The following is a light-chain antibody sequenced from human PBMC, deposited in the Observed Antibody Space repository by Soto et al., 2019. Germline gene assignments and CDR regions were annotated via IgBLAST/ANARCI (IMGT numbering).Light chain of an antibody. V-gene: IGLV2-11*01. CDR3: CSHAGSFTLV. J-gene: IGLJ2*01. Sequence: QSALTQPRSVSGSPGQSVTISCTGTSSDVGGYNYVSWYQKYLGKAPRLMIYDVSKRPSGVPDRFSGSKSGNTASLTISGLQAEDEADYYCCSHAGSFTLVFGGGTQLTVL. CDR1: SSDVGGYNY. CDR2: DVS.